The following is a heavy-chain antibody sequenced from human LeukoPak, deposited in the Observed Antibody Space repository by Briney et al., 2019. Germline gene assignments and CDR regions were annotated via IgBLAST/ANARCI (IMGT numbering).Heavy chain of an antibody. Sequence: SETLSLTCTVSGGSISSSDSYWGWLRQPPGKGLEWIGSKYYRRSIYYNPSLKSRVTISVDTSKNQFSLKLNSVTAADTAVYYCARHPPRDCSSSSCYKRWFDPWGQGTLVSVSP. V-gene: IGHV4-39*01. D-gene: IGHD2-2*02. CDR2: KYYRRSI. J-gene: IGHJ5*02. CDR3: ARHPPRDCSSSSCYKRWFDP. CDR1: GGSISSSDSY.